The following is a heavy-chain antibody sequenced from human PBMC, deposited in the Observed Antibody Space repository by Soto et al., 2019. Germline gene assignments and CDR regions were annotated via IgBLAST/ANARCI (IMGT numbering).Heavy chain of an antibody. CDR1: GFTFSNYG. CDR3: AKEVIASTLADFFDY. J-gene: IGHJ4*02. V-gene: IGHV3-23*01. D-gene: IGHD2-21*01. Sequence: EVQLLESGGGLIQPGGSLRLSCQASGFTFSNYGMTWVRLAPGKGLEWVSTISGSGGRTFYADPVKGRFTISRDNSKNTPYLQMNSLRAEDTAVYYCAKEVIASTLADFFDYWGQGTLVTVSS. CDR2: ISGSGGRT.